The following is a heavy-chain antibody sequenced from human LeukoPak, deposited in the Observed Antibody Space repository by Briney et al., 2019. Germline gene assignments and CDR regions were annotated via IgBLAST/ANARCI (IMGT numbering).Heavy chain of an antibody. J-gene: IGHJ6*03. V-gene: IGHV4-34*01. CDR1: GGSFSGYY. CDR3: ARGDYYYYMDV. Sequence: SETLSLTCAVYGGSFSGYYWSWIRQPPGKGLEWIGEINHSGSTNYNPSLKSRVTISVDTSKNQFSLKLSSVTAADTAVYYCARGDYYYYMDVWGKGTTVTISS. CDR2: INHSGST.